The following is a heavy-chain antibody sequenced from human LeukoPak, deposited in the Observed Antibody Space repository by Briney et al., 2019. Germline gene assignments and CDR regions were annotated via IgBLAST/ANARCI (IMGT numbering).Heavy chain of an antibody. V-gene: IGHV3-23*01. CDR3: ARGRYYDNSVYYYFDY. Sequence: GGSLRLSCAASGFTFSSYAMSWVRQAPGMGLAWVSAISGSGGSTYYADSVKGRFTISRDTSKNTLYLQMNSLGAEDTAVYYCARGRYYDNSVYYYFDYWGQGTLVTVSS. J-gene: IGHJ4*02. D-gene: IGHD3-22*01. CDR2: ISGSGGST. CDR1: GFTFSSYA.